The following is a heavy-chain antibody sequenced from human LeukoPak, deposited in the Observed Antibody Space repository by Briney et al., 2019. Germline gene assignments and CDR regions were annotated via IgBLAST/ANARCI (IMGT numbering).Heavy chain of an antibody. V-gene: IGHV1-2*06. Sequence: ASVKVSCKASGYTFTGYYMHWVRQAPGQGLEWMGRINPNSGGTNYAQKFQGRVTISVDTSKNQFSLKLSSVTAADTAVYYCARRPPPQLYSSSGGPWFDPWGQGTLVTVSS. J-gene: IGHJ5*02. D-gene: IGHD6-13*01. CDR3: ARRPPPQLYSSSGGPWFDP. CDR1: GYTFTGYY. CDR2: INPNSGGT.